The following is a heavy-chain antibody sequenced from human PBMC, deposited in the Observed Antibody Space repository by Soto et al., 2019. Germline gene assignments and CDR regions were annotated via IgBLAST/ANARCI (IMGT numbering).Heavy chain of an antibody. V-gene: IGHV4-59*12. J-gene: IGHJ4*02. CDR2: IYYSGTT. D-gene: IGHD2-21*02. CDR3: AREYGGNSGTFDY. CDR1: GASISNSY. Sequence: SETLSLTCTVSGASISNSYWSWIRQPPGKGLEWIGHIYYSGTTNYNPSLKSRVTISVDTSKNQFSLKLSSVTAADTAVYYCAREYGGNSGTFDYWGQGTLVTVSS.